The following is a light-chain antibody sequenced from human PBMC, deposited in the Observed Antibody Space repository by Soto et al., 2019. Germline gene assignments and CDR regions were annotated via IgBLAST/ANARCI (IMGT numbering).Light chain of an antibody. CDR3: AVWDDSLSAVV. CDR1: SSNIGDNS. V-gene: IGLV1-36*01. CDR2: YDD. Sequence: QSVLTQPPSVSEAPRQGVTISCSGSSSNIGDNSVSWYQHLPGKAPTLLIYYDDLLPSGVPNRFSGSKSGTSASLAISGLQSEDEGYYYCAVWDDSLSAVVFGGGTKVTVL. J-gene: IGLJ2*01.